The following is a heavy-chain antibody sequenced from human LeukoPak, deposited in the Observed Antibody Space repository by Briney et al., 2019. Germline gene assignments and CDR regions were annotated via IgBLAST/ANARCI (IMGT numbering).Heavy chain of an antibody. CDR3: AKNGDRGAYCSGGTCYPYYYYMDV. D-gene: IGHD2-15*01. J-gene: IGHJ6*03. CDR1: GFTFSSYS. CDR2: ISSSSSYI. V-gene: IGHV3-21*04. Sequence: PGGSLRLSCAASGFTFSSYSMNWVRQAPGKGLEWVSSISSSSSYIYYADSVKGRFTISRDNAKNSLYLQMNSLRAEDTAIYYCAKNGDRGAYCSGGTCYPYYYYMDVWGKGTTVTISS.